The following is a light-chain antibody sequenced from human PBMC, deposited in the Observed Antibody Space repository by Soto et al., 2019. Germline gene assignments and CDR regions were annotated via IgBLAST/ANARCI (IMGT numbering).Light chain of an antibody. V-gene: IGLV4-69*01. CDR3: QTWGTGGDVV. J-gene: IGLJ2*01. CDR2: LNSDGWH. Sequence: QLVLTQSPSASASLGASVKLTCTLSSGHSTYAIAWHQQQPEKGPRYLMKLNSDGWHSKGDGIPDRFSGTSSGAERYLTISSLQSEDEGDNDWQTWGTGGDVVFGGGTKVTVL. CDR1: SGHSTYA.